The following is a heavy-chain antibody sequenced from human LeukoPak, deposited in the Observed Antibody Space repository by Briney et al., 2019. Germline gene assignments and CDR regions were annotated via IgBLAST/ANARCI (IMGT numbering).Heavy chain of an antibody. CDR3: AKDITMVVGFDP. J-gene: IGHJ5*02. Sequence: GGSLRLSCEASGFTFSAYAMTWVRQAPGKGLEWVSSIGSDGKTHYSESVKGRFAISRDNSKSMLFLQMNSLRAEDTAVYYCAKDITMVVGFDPWGQGTLVTVSS. D-gene: IGHD3-10*01. V-gene: IGHV3-23*01. CDR2: IGSDGKT. CDR1: GFTFSAYA.